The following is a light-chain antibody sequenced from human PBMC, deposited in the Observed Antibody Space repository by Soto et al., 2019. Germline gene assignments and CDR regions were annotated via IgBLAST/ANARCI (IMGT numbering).Light chain of an antibody. CDR2: RNN. Sequence: QSVLTQPPSASGTPGQRVTISCSGSSSNIGNNYVYWYHQVPGTAPKLLIHRNNQRPSGVADRFSGSKSGTSASLAISGLRSEDESHYYCATWDDSLSGVVFGGGTKLTV. V-gene: IGLV1-47*01. J-gene: IGLJ2*01. CDR3: ATWDDSLSGVV. CDR1: SSNIGNNY.